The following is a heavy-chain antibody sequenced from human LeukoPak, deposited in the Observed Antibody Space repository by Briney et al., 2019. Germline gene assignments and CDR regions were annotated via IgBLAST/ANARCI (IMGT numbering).Heavy chain of an antibody. Sequence: PGGSLRLSCAASGFTFSSYTMNWVRQAPGKGLEWISSISSRSSYIYDADSVKGRFTISRDNAKNSLYLQMNSLRAEDTAVYYCARDFYDTSGYYYDYWGQGTLVTVSS. V-gene: IGHV3-21*01. CDR3: ARDFYDTSGYYYDY. D-gene: IGHD3-22*01. CDR2: ISSRSSYI. J-gene: IGHJ4*02. CDR1: GFTFSSYT.